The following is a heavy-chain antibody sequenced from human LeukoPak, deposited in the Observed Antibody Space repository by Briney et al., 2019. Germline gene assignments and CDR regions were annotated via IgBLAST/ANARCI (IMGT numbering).Heavy chain of an antibody. CDR2: IYYSGST. CDR1: GGSISSSSYY. Sequence: PSETLSLTCTVSGGSISSSSYYWGWIRQPPGKGLEWVGSIYYSGSTYYNPSLKSRFTISVDTSKNQFSLKLSSVTAADTAVYYCARFPRYEGWELHDAFDIGGQGTMVTVSS. D-gene: IGHD1-26*01. CDR3: ARFPRYEGWELHDAFDI. V-gene: IGHV4-39*07. J-gene: IGHJ3*02.